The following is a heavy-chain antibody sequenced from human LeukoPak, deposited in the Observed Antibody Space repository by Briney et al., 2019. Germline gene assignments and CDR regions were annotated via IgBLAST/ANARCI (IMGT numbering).Heavy chain of an antibody. D-gene: IGHD3-10*01. J-gene: IGHJ4*02. V-gene: IGHV3-21*01. CDR3: ARGYGSGTHCDY. CDR2: ITSSSSYV. CDR1: GFTLTTYW. Sequence: GGALRLSCAASGFTLTTYWRHWVRQAPGKVLEGVSSITSSSSYVYYADSVKGRFTISRDNAKNSLYLQMNSLRAEDTAVYYCARGYGSGTHCDYWGQGTLVTVSS.